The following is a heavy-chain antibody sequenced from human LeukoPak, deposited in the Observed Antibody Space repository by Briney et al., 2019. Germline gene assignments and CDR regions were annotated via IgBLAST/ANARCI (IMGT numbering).Heavy chain of an antibody. CDR1: GGSISSSTYY. CDR3: ARDNSYDSSGYAFDY. CDR2: IYYSGNT. D-gene: IGHD3-22*01. V-gene: IGHV4-39*07. J-gene: IGHJ4*02. Sequence: ASETLSLTCTVSGGSISSSTYYWGWIRQPPGKGLEWIGSIYYSGNTYYNPSLKSRVTISVDTSKNQFSLKLSSVTAADTAVYYCARDNSYDSSGYAFDYWGQGTLVTVSS.